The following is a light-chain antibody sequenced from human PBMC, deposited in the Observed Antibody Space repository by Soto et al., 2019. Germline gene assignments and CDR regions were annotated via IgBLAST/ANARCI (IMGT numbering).Light chain of an antibody. CDR1: SSDVGGYNY. Sequence: QSVLTQPASESGSPGQSITISCTGTSSDVGGYNYVSWYQQHPGKAPKLMIYDVSNRPSGVSNRLSGSKSGNTASLTISGLLAEDEADYYCSSYTSSSTLCVFGPGTKVTVL. J-gene: IGLJ1*01. CDR2: DVS. CDR3: SSYTSSSTLCV. V-gene: IGLV2-14*01.